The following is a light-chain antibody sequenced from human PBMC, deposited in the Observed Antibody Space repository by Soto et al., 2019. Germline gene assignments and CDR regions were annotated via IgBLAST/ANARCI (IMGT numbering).Light chain of an antibody. CDR1: SSNIGAGYA. CDR2: GNS. Sequence: QSVLPQPPSVSGAPGQRVTISCTGSSSNIGAGYAVHWYQQLPGTAPKLLIYGNSNRPSGVPDRFSGSKSGTSASLAITGLQAEDEADYYCQSYDSSLSAVVFGGGAQLTVL. J-gene: IGLJ2*01. CDR3: QSYDSSLSAVV. V-gene: IGLV1-40*01.